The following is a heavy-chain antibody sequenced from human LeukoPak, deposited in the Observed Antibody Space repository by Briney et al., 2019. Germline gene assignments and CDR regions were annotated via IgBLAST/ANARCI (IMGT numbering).Heavy chain of an antibody. J-gene: IGHJ4*02. CDR1: GFIFSSYW. V-gene: IGHV3-74*01. CDR2: VNSDGSMT. CDR3: VRDIRESDD. Sequence: GGSLRLPCAASGFIFSSYWMHWVRQAPGKGLVWVSRVNSDGSMTNYADSVNGRFITYRENAKKEVYLKMNSLTVEDMAVYFCVRDIRESDDWGQGTLVTVSS.